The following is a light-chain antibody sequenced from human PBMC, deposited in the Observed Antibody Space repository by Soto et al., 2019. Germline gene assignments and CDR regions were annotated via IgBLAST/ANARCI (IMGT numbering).Light chain of an antibody. CDR1: STDVGGYDY. CDR2: DVS. CDR3: SSYTSSRTLV. V-gene: IGLV2-14*03. J-gene: IGLJ2*01. Sequence: QSALTQPASVSGSPGQSITISCTGTSTDVGGYDYVSWYQHHPGKAPKLMIYDVSSRPSGVSNRFSGSKSANTASLTISGLQAEDEADYYCSSYTSSRTLVFGGGTQLTVL.